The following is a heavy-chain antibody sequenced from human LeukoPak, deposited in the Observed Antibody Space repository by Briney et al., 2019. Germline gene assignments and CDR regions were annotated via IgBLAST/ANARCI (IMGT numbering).Heavy chain of an antibody. V-gene: IGHV1-46*01. CDR1: GYTFTSYY. Sequence: GASVKVSCKASGYTFTSYYMHWVRQAPGQGLEWMGIINPSGGSTSYAQKFQGRVTMTRDMSTSTAYMELSSLRSEDTAVYYCARGSPLYGLLWFGELNYWGQGTLVTVSS. J-gene: IGHJ4*02. D-gene: IGHD3-10*01. CDR3: ARGSPLYGLLWFGELNY. CDR2: INPSGGST.